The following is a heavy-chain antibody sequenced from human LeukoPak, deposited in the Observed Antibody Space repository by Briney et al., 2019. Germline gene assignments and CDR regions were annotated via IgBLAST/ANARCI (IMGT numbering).Heavy chain of an antibody. Sequence: PGGSLRLSCSASGFTFSNYPMHWVRQAPGKRLEYVSAISGNGANTYYADSVKGRFTISRDNSKNTLYFQMISLTPEDTAVYYCVKVSYSDFWTGPFDPWGQGTLVTVSS. CDR1: GFTFSNYP. V-gene: IGHV3-64D*06. D-gene: IGHD3-3*01. J-gene: IGHJ5*02. CDR2: ISGNGANT. CDR3: VKVSYSDFWTGPFDP.